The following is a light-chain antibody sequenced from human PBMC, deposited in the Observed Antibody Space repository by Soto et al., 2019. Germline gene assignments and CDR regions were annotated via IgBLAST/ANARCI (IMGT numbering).Light chain of an antibody. J-gene: IGKJ1*01. CDR3: QPSFNFTRT. CDR1: QSISSS. CDR2: AAS. Sequence: DTQMTQSPSSLSASMVETLTIAFRASQSISSSLNWFQHSPGQPPKLLLFAASNLHAGVPPRFSGSGSGTSFSLTIRSLQNEDFATYYCQPSFNFTRTFCPGTKVDIK. V-gene: IGKV1-39*01.